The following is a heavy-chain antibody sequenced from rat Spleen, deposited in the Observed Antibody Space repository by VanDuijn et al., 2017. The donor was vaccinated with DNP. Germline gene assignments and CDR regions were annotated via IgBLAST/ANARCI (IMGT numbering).Heavy chain of an antibody. Sequence: EVQVVESGGGLVQPGRSLKLSCLASGFTFGDYYMSWVRQAPSMGLEWVASISPDGSNTYYRDSVTGRFTISRDNGKSSLYLQMDGLRSEETATYYCARHVLPLRVWDYWGQGVMVTVSS. CDR3: ARHVLPLRVWDY. CDR1: GFTFGDYY. D-gene: IGHD1-4*01. J-gene: IGHJ2*01. CDR2: ISPDGSNT. V-gene: IGHV5S11*01.